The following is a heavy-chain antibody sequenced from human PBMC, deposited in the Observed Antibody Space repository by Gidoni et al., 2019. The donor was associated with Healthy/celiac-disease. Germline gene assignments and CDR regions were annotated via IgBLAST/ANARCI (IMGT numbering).Heavy chain of an antibody. CDR2: LIPIFGTA. Sequence: PGQALEWMGGLIPIFGTANYAQKFQGRVTITADESTSTDYMELSSLRSEDTAVYYCARARSSALEWLPSLYYYYGMDVWGQGTTVTVSS. J-gene: IGHJ6*02. V-gene: IGHV1-69*01. CDR3: ARARSSALEWLPSLYYYYGMDV. D-gene: IGHD3-3*01.